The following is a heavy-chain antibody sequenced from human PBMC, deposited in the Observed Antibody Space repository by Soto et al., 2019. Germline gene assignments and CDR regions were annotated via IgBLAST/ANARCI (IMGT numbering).Heavy chain of an antibody. D-gene: IGHD3-22*01. CDR3: ARDSRFTEDSSGYFDF. J-gene: IGHJ4*02. CDR2: ISACNGNT. V-gene: IGHV1-3*01. CDR1: GYTLNSYA. Sequence: ASVKVSCKDSGYTLNSYAMHWVRQAPKQRLEWMGWISACNGNTKYSQKFQGRVTMTRDTSTSTTYMELRSLRSDDTAVYYCARDSRFTEDSSGYFDFWGQGTLVTVSS.